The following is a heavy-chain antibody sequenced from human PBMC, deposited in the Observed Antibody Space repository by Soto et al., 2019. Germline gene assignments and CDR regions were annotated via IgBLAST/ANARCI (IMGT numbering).Heavy chain of an antibody. Sequence: QVQLVQSGAEVKKPGSSVKVSCKASGGTFSSYAISWVRQAPGQGLEWMGGIIPIFGTANYAQKFQGRVKITADESTSTAYMELSRLRSEDTAVYYCARIAPGYCSGGSCYSPQPYYYGMDVWGQGTTVTVSS. J-gene: IGHJ6*02. CDR3: ARIAPGYCSGGSCYSPQPYYYGMDV. V-gene: IGHV1-69*01. CDR1: GGTFSSYA. CDR2: IIPIFGTA. D-gene: IGHD2-15*01.